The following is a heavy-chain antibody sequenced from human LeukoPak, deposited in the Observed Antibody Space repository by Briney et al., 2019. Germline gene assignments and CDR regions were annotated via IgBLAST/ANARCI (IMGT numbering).Heavy chain of an antibody. CDR1: GFTFSSYS. Sequence: GGSLRLSCAASGFTFSSYSMNWVRQAPGKGLEWVSSISSTSTYIYYADSVTGRFTISRDSAKNSLYLQMNSLSVEDTAVYYCARLGNSSDRRFDYWGQGTLVTVSS. J-gene: IGHJ4*02. V-gene: IGHV3-21*01. D-gene: IGHD6-6*01. CDR3: ARLGNSSDRRFDY. CDR2: ISSTSTYI.